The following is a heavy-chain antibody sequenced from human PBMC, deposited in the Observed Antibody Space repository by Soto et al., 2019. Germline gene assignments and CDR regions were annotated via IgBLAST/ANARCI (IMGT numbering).Heavy chain of an antibody. D-gene: IGHD4-17*01. V-gene: IGHV4-61*01. CDR1: GGSVSSGSYY. CDR2: IYYSGST. CDR3: ARGSHGDYGNPVDY. J-gene: IGHJ4*02. Sequence: PSETLSLTCTVSGGSVSSGSYYWSWIRQPPGKGLEWIGYIYYSGSTNYNPSLKSRVTISVDTSKNQFSLKLSSVTAADTAVYYCARGSHGDYGNPVDYWGQGTLVTVSS.